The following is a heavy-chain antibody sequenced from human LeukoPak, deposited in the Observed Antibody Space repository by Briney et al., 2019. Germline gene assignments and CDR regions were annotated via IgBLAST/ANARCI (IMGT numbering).Heavy chain of an antibody. CDR1: GYTFTGYY. J-gene: IGHJ4*02. CDR2: INPNSGGT. V-gene: IGHV1-2*02. D-gene: IGHD3-10*01. Sequence: ASVKVPCKASGYTFTGYYMHWVRRAPGQGLEWMGWINPNSGGTNYAQKFQGRVTMTRDTSISTAYMELSRLRSDDTAVYYCARNYYGSGSQILIDYWGQGTLVTVSS. CDR3: ARNYYGSGSQILIDY.